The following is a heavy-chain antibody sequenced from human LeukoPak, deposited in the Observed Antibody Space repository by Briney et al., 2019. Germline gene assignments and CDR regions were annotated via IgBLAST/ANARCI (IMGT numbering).Heavy chain of an antibody. CDR3: ATNYGSGSYYNGWFDP. J-gene: IGHJ5*02. V-gene: IGHV4-31*03. Sequence: PSETLSLTCTVSGGSISSGGYSWSWIRQHQGKALEWLGYIYYSGSTYYNPSLKSRVTISVDTSKNQFSLKLSSVTAADTAVYYCATNYGSGSYYNGWFDPWGQGTLVTVSS. CDR2: IYYSGST. CDR1: GGSISSGGYS. D-gene: IGHD3-10*01.